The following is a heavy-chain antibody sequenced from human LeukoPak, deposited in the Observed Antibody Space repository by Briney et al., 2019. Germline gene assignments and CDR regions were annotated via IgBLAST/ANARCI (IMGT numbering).Heavy chain of an antibody. V-gene: IGHV3-21*01. D-gene: IGHD5-24*01. CDR2: ISSSSSDI. CDR1: GFTLSDYT. J-gene: IGHJ4*02. CDR3: ARDEGRRWLQSYFDY. Sequence: GGSLRLSCAASGFTLSDYTMNWVRQPPGKGLEWVSSISSSSSDIYYADSLKGRFTVSRDNAKNSLYLQINSLSAEDTAVYYCARDEGRRWLQSYFDYWGQGTLVTVSS.